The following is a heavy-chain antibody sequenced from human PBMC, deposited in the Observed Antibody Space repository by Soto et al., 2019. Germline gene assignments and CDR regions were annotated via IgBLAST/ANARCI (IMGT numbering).Heavy chain of an antibody. V-gene: IGHV4-30-2*01. Sequence: QLQLQESGSGLVKPSQTLSLTCAVSGGSISSGGYSWSWIRQRPGKVLEWIGYIYHSGFTYNNPALKSRVTTSVHRSKNQFSLKLTSVTAADTAVYYCARAHYGDYGYGMDVWGQGTTVTVSS. D-gene: IGHD4-17*01. CDR1: GGSISSGGYS. J-gene: IGHJ6*02. CDR3: ARAHYGDYGYGMDV. CDR2: IYHSGFT.